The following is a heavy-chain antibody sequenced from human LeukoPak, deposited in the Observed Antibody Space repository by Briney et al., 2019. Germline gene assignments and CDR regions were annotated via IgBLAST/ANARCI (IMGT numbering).Heavy chain of an antibody. CDR1: GGSLSSYY. D-gene: IGHD1/OR15-1a*01. J-gene: IGHJ3*02. Sequence: SETLSLTCTVSGGSLSSYYWSWIRQPPGKGLEWIGYTYYSGNTYYNPSLKSRVTISVDTSENQFSLKLNSVTAADTAVYYCARNKPLDPFDIWGQGTMVTVSS. CDR2: TYYSGNT. CDR3: ARNKPLDPFDI. V-gene: IGHV4-59*01.